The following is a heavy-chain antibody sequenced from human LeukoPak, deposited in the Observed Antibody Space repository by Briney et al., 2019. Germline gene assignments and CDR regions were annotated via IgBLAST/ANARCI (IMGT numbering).Heavy chain of an antibody. J-gene: IGHJ4*02. D-gene: IGHD6-13*01. CDR1: GFTFSSYG. V-gene: IGHV3-30*03. Sequence: GRSLRLSCAASGFTFSSYGMHRVRQAPGKGLEWVAVISYDGSNKYYADSVKGRFTISRDNSKNTLYLQMNSLRAEDTAVYYCAGQQLATFDYWGQGTLVTVSS. CDR2: ISYDGSNK. CDR3: AGQQLATFDY.